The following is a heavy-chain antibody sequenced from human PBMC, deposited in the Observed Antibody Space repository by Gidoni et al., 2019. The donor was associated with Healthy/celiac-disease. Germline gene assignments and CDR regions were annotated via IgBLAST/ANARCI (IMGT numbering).Heavy chain of an antibody. D-gene: IGHD3-10*01. Sequence: EVQLVESGGGLVKPGGALRLSCAASGFTFSNAWMNWVRQAPGKGLEWVGRIKSKTDGGTTDYAAPVKGRFTISRDDSKNTLYLQMNSLKTEDTAVYYCTTDRWFGELLDMDVWGKGTTVTVSS. CDR3: TTDRWFGELLDMDV. V-gene: IGHV3-15*07. CDR2: IKSKTDGGTT. J-gene: IGHJ6*03. CDR1: GFTFSNAW.